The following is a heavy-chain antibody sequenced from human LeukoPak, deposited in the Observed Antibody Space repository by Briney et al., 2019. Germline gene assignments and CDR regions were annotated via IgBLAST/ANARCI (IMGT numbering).Heavy chain of an antibody. CDR3: ARGYSNRFDY. J-gene: IGHJ4*02. Sequence: GGSLRLSCAASGFTFSDYYMSWIRQAPGKGLEWFSYISSSDDFRHYADSVKGRFTISRDNAKNTLYLQMNSLRAEDTAVYYCARGYSNRFDYWGQGTLVTVSS. CDR1: GFTFSDYY. CDR2: ISSSDDFR. V-gene: IGHV3-11*04. D-gene: IGHD4-11*01.